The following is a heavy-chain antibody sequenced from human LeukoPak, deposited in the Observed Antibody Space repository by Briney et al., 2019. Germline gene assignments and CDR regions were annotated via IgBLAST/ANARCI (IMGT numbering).Heavy chain of an antibody. CDR3: ASPPLPGTEYFQH. V-gene: IGHV1-69*05. Sequence: ASVKVSCKASGGTFSSYAISWVRQAPGQGLEWMGGIIPISGTANYAQKFQGRVTTTTDESTSTAYMELSSLRSEDTAVYYCASPPLPGTEYFQHWGQGTLVTVSS. J-gene: IGHJ1*01. CDR1: GGTFSSYA. CDR2: IIPISGTA. D-gene: IGHD1-14*01.